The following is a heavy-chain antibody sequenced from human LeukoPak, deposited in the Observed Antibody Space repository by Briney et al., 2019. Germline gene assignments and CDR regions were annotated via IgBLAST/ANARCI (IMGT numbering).Heavy chain of an antibody. J-gene: IGHJ4*02. CDR2: ISYDGSNK. Sequence: PGGSLRLSCAASGFTFSNAWMSWVRQAPGKGLEWVAVISYDGSNKYYADFVKGRFTISRDNSKNTLYLQMNSLRAEDTAVYYCAKDRLAVAGTLILDYWGQGTLVTVSS. V-gene: IGHV3-30*18. CDR3: AKDRLAVAGTLILDY. CDR1: GFTFSNAW. D-gene: IGHD6-19*01.